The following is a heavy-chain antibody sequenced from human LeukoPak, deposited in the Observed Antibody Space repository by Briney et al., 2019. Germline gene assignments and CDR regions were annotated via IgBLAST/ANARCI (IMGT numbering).Heavy chain of an antibody. D-gene: IGHD6-19*01. J-gene: IGHJ5*02. V-gene: IGHV4-59*08. CDR2: IYYSGST. Sequence: SETLSLTCTVSGGYISSYYWSWIRQPPGKGLEWIGYIYYSGSTNYNPSLKSRVTISVDTSKNQFSLKLSSVTAADTAVYYCARTGVAGPFDPWGQGTLVTVSS. CDR3: ARTGVAGPFDP. CDR1: GGYISSYY.